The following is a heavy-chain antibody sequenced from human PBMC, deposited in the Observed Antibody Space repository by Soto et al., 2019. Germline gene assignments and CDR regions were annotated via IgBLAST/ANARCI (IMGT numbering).Heavy chain of an antibody. J-gene: IGHJ4*02. CDR2: ISSDGSNK. CDR3: VGGYYFGDY. D-gene: IGHD3-22*01. Sequence: QVQLVESGGGVVQPGRSLRLSCAASGFTFSSYGMHWVRQAPGKGLEWVAVISSDGSNKYYADSVKGRFIISRDNSKNTLYLQMNSLRPEDTAVYYCVGGYYFGDYWGQGTLVTVSS. CDR1: GFTFSSYG. V-gene: IGHV3-30*03.